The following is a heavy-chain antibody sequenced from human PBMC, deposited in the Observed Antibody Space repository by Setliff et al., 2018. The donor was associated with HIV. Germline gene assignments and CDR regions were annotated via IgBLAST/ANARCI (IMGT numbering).Heavy chain of an antibody. V-gene: IGHV4-59*01. Sequence: SETLSLTCTVSGGSISSYYWSWIRQPPGKGLECIGYIFYSGSTNYNPSLKSRVTISLDTSKNQFSLKLSSVIAADTAVYYCARIFGDQGYYYGMDVWGQGTTVTVSS. CDR1: GGSISSYY. J-gene: IGHJ6*02. D-gene: IGHD3-3*01. CDR3: ARIFGDQGYYYGMDV. CDR2: IFYSGST.